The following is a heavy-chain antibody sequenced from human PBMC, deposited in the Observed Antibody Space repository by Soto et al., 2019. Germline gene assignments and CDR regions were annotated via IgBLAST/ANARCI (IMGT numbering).Heavy chain of an antibody. CDR1: GFTSSSYS. D-gene: IGHD6-19*01. CDR2: ISSSSSTI. V-gene: IGHV3-48*01. Sequence: EVQLVESGGGLVQPGGSLRLSCAASGFTSSSYSMNWVRQAPGKGLEWVSYISSSSSTIYYADSVKGRFTISRDNAKNSLYLQMNSLRAEDTAVYYCARAAGQWLVRPIPYYFDYWGQGTLVTVSS. CDR3: ARAAGQWLVRPIPYYFDY. J-gene: IGHJ4*02.